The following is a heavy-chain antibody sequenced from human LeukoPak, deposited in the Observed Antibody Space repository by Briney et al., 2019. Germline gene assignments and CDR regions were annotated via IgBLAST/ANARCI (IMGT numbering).Heavy chain of an antibody. CDR3: ARQGPLERSSTPQDAFDI. Sequence: ASVKVSCKASGYTFTNYYIHWVRQAPGQGLDWMGTINPSVGSTRSVQGRVTLTRDTSTSTAYMELSTLRSEDTAVYYCARQGPLERSSTPQDAFDIWGQGTMVTVSS. D-gene: IGHD6-13*01. CDR2: INPSVGST. CDR1: GYTFTNYY. J-gene: IGHJ3*02. V-gene: IGHV1-46*01.